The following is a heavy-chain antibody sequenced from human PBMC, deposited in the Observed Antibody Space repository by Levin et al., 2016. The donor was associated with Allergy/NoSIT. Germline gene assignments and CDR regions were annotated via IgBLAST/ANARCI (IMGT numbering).Heavy chain of an antibody. J-gene: IGHJ4*02. D-gene: IGHD2-2*01. Sequence: GSLRLSCAVYGGSFSGYYWSWIRQPPGKGLEWIGEINHSGSTNYNPSLKSRVTISVDTSKNQFSLKLSSVTAADTAVYYCARDRGSYARTPVYFATGAREPWSPSPQ. CDR3: ARDRGSYARTPVYFAT. CDR2: INHSGST. CDR1: GGSFSGYY. V-gene: IGHV4-34*01.